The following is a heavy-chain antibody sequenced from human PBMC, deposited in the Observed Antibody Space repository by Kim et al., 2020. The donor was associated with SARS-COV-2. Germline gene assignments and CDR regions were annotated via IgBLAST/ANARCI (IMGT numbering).Heavy chain of an antibody. D-gene: IGHD2-15*01. CDR3: ASFGYCSGGTCYNPLDI. Sequence: SETLSLTCTVSGGSIRSYYWTWIRQAPGKGLEWIGFIYDSGRTDYSASLKSRATISVDTSKNQFSLKLNSVTAADTAVYYCASFGYCSGGTCYNPLDIWGQGTMVTVSS. V-gene: IGHV4-59*13. CDR1: GGSIRSYY. J-gene: IGHJ3*02. CDR2: IYDSGRT.